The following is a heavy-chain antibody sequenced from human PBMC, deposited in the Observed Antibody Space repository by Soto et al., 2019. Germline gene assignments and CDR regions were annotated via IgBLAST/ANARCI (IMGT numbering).Heavy chain of an antibody. CDR1: GFTFSSYA. V-gene: IGHV3-23*01. CDR2: ISGSGGST. D-gene: IGHD1-26*01. J-gene: IGHJ4*02. Sequence: EVQLLESGGGLVQPGGSLRLSCAASGFTFSSYAMSWVRQAPGKGLEWVSAISGSGGSTYYADSVKSRFTISRDNSTNTLYQQMNSLRAEDTAVYYCAKILAPDQCELLRCYYFYYWGQGTLGTVSS. CDR3: AKILAPDQCELLRCYYFYY.